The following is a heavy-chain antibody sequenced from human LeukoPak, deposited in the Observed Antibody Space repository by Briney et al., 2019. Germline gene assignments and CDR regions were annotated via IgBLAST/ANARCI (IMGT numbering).Heavy chain of an antibody. Sequence: PGGSLRLSCAASGFTFSSYWMSWVRQAPGKGLEWVANIKQDGSEKFYVDSVKGRFTISRDNARNSLFLQMNSLTAEDTAIYYCARSLISAVIGMDVWGQGTAVTVSS. D-gene: IGHD3-3*01. J-gene: IGHJ6*02. CDR2: IKQDGSEK. V-gene: IGHV3-7*01. CDR1: GFTFSSYW. CDR3: ARSLISAVIGMDV.